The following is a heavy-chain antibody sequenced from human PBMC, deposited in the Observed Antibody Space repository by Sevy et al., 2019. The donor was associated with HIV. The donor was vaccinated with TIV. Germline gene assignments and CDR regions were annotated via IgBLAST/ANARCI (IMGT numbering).Heavy chain of an antibody. CDR2: IKSKTEGGTT. Sequence: GGSLRLSCAASGFTFSNAWMSWVRQAPGKGLEWVGRIKSKTEGGTTDYAAPVKGRFTISRDDSKNTLYLQMNSLKTEDTAVYYCTTYGSGSPWFDPWGQGTLVTVSS. CDR3: TTYGSGSPWFDP. V-gene: IGHV3-15*01. CDR1: GFTFSNAW. J-gene: IGHJ5*02. D-gene: IGHD3-10*01.